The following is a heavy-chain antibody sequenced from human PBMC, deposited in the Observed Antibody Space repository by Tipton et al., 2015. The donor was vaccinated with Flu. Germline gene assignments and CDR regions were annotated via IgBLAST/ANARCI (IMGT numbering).Heavy chain of an antibody. D-gene: IGHD4-11*01. Sequence: LRLSCDVSGDSIISSAYYWGWFRQPPGKGLEWIGNIFHSGSTYYNPSLRSRLSISVDRSKNLFSLNLRSVTAADTAVYYCARRDFSNYVSDPKNWFDPWGQGTLVTVSS. V-gene: IGHV4-38-2*01. CDR2: IFHSGST. CDR3: ARRDFSNYVSDPKNWFDP. J-gene: IGHJ5*02. CDR1: GDSIISSAYY.